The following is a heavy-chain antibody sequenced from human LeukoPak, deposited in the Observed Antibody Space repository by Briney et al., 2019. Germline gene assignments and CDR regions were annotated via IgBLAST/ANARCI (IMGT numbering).Heavy chain of an antibody. CDR1: GGSISSGSYY. CDR3: ARDWNGDFFDS. CDR2: IYTSGST. V-gene: IGHV4-61*02. D-gene: IGHD4-17*01. J-gene: IGHJ4*02. Sequence: SQTLSLTCTVSGGSISSGSYYWSWIRQPAGKGLEWIGRIYTSGSTNYNPSLKSRVTISVDTSKNQFSLKLSSVTAADTAVYYCARDWNGDFFDSWGQGTLVTVSS.